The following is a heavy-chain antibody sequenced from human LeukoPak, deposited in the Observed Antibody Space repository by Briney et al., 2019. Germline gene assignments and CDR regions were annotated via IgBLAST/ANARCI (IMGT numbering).Heavy chain of an antibody. Sequence: DSVKVSCKASGYTFTSYYMHWVRQAPGQGLEWMGIINSSGGSTSYAQKFQGRVTMTRDTSTSTVYMELSSLRSEDTAMYYCAREDSSGWYVFDYWGQGTLVTVSS. CDR2: INSSGGST. CDR3: AREDSSGWYVFDY. CDR1: GYTFTSYY. J-gene: IGHJ4*02. D-gene: IGHD6-19*01. V-gene: IGHV1-46*01.